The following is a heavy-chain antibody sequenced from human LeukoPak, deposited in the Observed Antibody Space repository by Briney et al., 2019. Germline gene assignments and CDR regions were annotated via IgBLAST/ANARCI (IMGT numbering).Heavy chain of an antibody. CDR1: GFTFSSYE. CDR3: ARESGYGDYGY. CDR2: ISSSGSTI. J-gene: IGHJ4*02. D-gene: IGHD4-17*01. Sequence: GGSLRLSCAASGFTFSSYEMNWVRQAPGKGLEWVSYISSSGSTIYYADSVKGRFTISRDNAKNSLYLQMNSLRAEETAVYYCARESGYGDYGYWGQGTLVTVSS. V-gene: IGHV3-48*03.